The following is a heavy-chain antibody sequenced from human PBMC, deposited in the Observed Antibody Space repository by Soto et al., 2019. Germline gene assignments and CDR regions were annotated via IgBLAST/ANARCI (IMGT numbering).Heavy chain of an antibody. J-gene: IGHJ4*02. Sequence: EVQLVESGGGLVQPGGSLRLSCAASGFTFSSYWMSWVRQAPGKGLEWVANIKQDGSEKYYVDSVKGRFTISRDNAKNSLYLQMNSLRAEDTAVYYCASGLNYYDSSGYGRDYWGQGTLVTVSS. D-gene: IGHD3-22*01. CDR2: IKQDGSEK. V-gene: IGHV3-7*01. CDR3: ASGLNYYDSSGYGRDY. CDR1: GFTFSSYW.